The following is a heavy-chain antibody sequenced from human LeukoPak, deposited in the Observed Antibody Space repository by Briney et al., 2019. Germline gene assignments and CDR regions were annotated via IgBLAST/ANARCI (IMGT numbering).Heavy chain of an antibody. CDR2: IRSKAYGGTT. CDR3: TRARIELRFLEWLIGY. CDR1: GFTFGDYA. V-gene: IGHV3-49*04. J-gene: IGHJ4*02. D-gene: IGHD3-3*01. Sequence: GGSLRLSCTASGFTFGDYAMSWVRQAPGKGLEWVGFIRSKAYGGTTEYAASVKGRFTISRDDSKSIAYLQMNSLKTEDTAVYYCTRARIELRFLEWLIGYWGQGTLVTVSS.